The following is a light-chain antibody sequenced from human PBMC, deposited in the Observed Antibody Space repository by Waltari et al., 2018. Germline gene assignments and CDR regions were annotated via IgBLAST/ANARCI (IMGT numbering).Light chain of an antibody. Sequence: DIQMTQSPSSLSASVGDRVTITCQESQDINNFLNWYQQKPGKAPKIVIYDASNLETGVPSTFSGGGSGTYYTFTITSLQPEDIATYYCEQHDNLPITFGQGTRLEI. CDR3: EQHDNLPIT. V-gene: IGKV1-33*01. CDR2: DAS. J-gene: IGKJ5*01. CDR1: QDINNF.